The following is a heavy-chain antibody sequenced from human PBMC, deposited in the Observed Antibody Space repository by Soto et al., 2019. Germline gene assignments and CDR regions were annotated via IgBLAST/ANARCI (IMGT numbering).Heavy chain of an antibody. CDR1: GGSISDGYY. D-gene: IGHD3-22*01. V-gene: IGHV4-31*03. CDR3: AGRDRSGFSYWLDT. Sequence: PSETLSLTCTVSGGSISDGYYWTWIRQHPGKGLEWIGSISASGSTSYNPSLKSRLTVSVDKSKNQFSLNLRSVTAADTAVYYCAGRDRSGFSYWLDTWGQGTLVTVSS. CDR2: ISASGST. J-gene: IGHJ5*02.